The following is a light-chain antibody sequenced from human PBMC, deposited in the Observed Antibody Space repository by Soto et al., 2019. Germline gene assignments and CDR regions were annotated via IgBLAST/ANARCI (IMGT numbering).Light chain of an antibody. J-gene: IGLJ3*02. CDR2: YDT. V-gene: IGLV3-21*04. CDR3: QVWDSSSDHPV. Sequence: SYELIQPPSVTVAPGKTAGITCGGNNIGSKSVHWYQQKPGQAPVLVIYYDTDRPSGIPERFSGSNSGNTATLTISRVEAGDEADYYCQVWDSSSDHPVFGGGTKLTVL. CDR1: NIGSKS.